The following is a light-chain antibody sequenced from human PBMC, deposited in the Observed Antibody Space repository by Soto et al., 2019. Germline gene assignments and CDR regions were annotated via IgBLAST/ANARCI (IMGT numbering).Light chain of an antibody. Sequence: DIQMTQSPSSLSASVGGRVTITCRSSQSIVTYLNWYQQKPGKAPKLLVYAASILQSGVPSRFSASGSETDFTLTISNLQPEDFAIYYCQQTYTPPLTLGGGTKVDIK. CDR1: QSIVTY. V-gene: IGKV1-39*01. CDR3: QQTYTPPLT. CDR2: AAS. J-gene: IGKJ4*01.